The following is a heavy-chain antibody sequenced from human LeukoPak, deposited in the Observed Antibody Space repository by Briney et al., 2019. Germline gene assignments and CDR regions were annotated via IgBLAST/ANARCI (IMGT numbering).Heavy chain of an antibody. V-gene: IGHV3-23*01. CDR3: ASASLYDSSGYYRDAYYYMDV. CDR1: GFTFSSYV. CDR2: ISGSGDST. J-gene: IGHJ6*03. D-gene: IGHD3-22*01. Sequence: GGSLRLSCAASGFTFSSYVMTWVRQAPGKGLEWVSAISGSGDSTYYADSVKGRFTISRDNAKNSLYLQMNSLRAEDTAVYYCASASLYDSSGYYRDAYYYMDVWGKGTTVTVSS.